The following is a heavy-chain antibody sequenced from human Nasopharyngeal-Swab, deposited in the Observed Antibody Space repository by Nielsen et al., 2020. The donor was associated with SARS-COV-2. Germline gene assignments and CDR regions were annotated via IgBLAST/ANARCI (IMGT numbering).Heavy chain of an antibody. J-gene: IGHJ4*02. D-gene: IGHD1-26*01. CDR2: INPSGGST. Sequence: WARQAPGQGLEWMGIINPSGGSTSYAQKFQGRVTMTRDTSTNTAYMELSSLRSEDTAVYYCARGGSGSYLPIYWGQGTLVTVSS. V-gene: IGHV1-46*01. CDR3: ARGGSGSYLPIY.